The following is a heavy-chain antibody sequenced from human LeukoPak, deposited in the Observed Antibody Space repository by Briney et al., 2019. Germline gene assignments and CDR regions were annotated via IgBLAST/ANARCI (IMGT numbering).Heavy chain of an antibody. CDR3: ARAHDYYDSSGYYPFDY. V-gene: IGHV4-59*01. D-gene: IGHD3-22*01. J-gene: IGHJ4*02. Sequence: SETLSLTCTVSGGSISSYYWSWIRQPPGKGLEWIGYIYYSGSTDYNPSLKSRVTISVDTSKNQFSLKLSSVTAAATAVYYCARAHDYYDSSGYYPFDYWGQGTLVTVSS. CDR1: GGSISSYY. CDR2: IYYSGST.